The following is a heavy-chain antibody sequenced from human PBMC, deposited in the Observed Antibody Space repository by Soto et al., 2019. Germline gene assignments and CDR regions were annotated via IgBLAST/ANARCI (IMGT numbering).Heavy chain of an antibody. CDR1: GFTFSSYG. D-gene: IGHD4-4*01. Sequence: GGSLRLSCAASGFTFSSYGMHWVRQAPGKGLEWVAVISYDGSNKYYADSVKGRFTISRDNSKNTLYLQMNSLRAEDTAVYYCAKDHLQLWAFDIWGQGTMVTVSS. CDR3: AKDHLQLWAFDI. J-gene: IGHJ3*02. CDR2: ISYDGSNK. V-gene: IGHV3-30*18.